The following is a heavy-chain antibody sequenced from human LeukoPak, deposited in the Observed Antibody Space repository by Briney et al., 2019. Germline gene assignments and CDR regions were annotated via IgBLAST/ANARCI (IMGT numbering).Heavy chain of an antibody. CDR1: GFTFSSYS. Sequence: GGSLRLSCAASGFTFSSYSMNWVRQAPGKGLEWISSISSSSSYIYCADSVKGRFTISRDNAKNSLYLQMNSLRAEDTAVYYCARDSLHYYGSGSYPDYWGQGTLVTVSS. CDR3: ARDSLHYYGSGSYPDY. V-gene: IGHV3-21*01. D-gene: IGHD3-10*01. CDR2: ISSSSSYI. J-gene: IGHJ4*02.